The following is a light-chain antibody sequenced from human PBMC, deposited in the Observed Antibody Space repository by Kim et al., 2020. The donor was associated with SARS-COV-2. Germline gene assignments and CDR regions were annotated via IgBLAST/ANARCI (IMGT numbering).Light chain of an antibody. CDR2: GNN. V-gene: IGLV1-40*01. CDR3: QSYDSSLSVV. CDR1: SSNIGAGYD. J-gene: IGLJ2*01. Sequence: GQRVTISCTGSSSNIGAGYDVHWYQQRPGTAPKLRIYGNNNRPSGVPDRFSGSKSGTSASLAITGLQAEDEADYYCQSYDSSLSVVFGGGTQLTVL.